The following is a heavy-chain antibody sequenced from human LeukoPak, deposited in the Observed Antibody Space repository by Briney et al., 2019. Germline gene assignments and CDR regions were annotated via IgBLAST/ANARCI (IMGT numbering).Heavy chain of an antibody. V-gene: IGHV4-59*01. Sequence: PSETLSPTCSVSGGSMNNYYWSWIRQPPGKGLEWIGYIYYRGNANYNPSLKSRVTISVDTSKNQFPLKLSSVTPADTAVYFCARVTPRSTFYLDSWGQGTLVTVSS. CDR1: GGSMNNYY. D-gene: IGHD2-2*01. CDR3: ARVTPRSTFYLDS. J-gene: IGHJ4*02. CDR2: IYYRGNA.